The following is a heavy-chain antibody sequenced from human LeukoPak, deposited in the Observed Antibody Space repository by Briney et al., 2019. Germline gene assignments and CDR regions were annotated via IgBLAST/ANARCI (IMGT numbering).Heavy chain of an antibody. CDR1: GYTFTNFD. CDR3: AGGGVADY. CDR2: IIPILGIA. J-gene: IGHJ4*02. Sequence: GTSVKISCKASGYTFTNFDINWVRQAPGQGLEWMGRIIPILGIANYAQKFQGRVTITADKSTSTAYMELSSLRSEDTAVYYCAGGGVADYWGQGTLVTVSS. D-gene: IGHD3-3*01. V-gene: IGHV1-69*04.